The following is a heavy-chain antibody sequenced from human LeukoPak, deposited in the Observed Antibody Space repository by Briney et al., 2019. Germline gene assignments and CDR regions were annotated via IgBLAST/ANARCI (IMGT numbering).Heavy chain of an antibody. CDR3: ARDSAIYGDYAGWFDP. V-gene: IGHV1-69*01. J-gene: IGHJ5*02. CDR2: FIPIFGTA. CDR1: GGTFSSYA. Sequence: GSSVKVSCKASGGTFSSYAISWVRQAPGQGLEWMGGFIPIFGTANYAQKFQGRVTITADESTSTAYMELSSLRSEDTAVYYCARDSAIYGDYAGWFDPWGQGTLVTVSS. D-gene: IGHD4-17*01.